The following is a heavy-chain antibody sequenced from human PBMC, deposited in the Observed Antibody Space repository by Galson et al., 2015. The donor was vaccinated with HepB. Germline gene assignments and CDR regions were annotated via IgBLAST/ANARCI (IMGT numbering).Heavy chain of an antibody. J-gene: IGHJ4*02. Sequence: ALRISCAASGFSLSRHWMHWVRQGPGRGLVWVSRIKMDGTSTSYAESVKSRFTISKDNAKNTLYPQMNSRGLEDTAVYYCARADGTGYYGLFDYWGLGTLVTVSS. CDR3: ARADGTGYYGLFDY. CDR2: IKMDGTST. D-gene: IGHD1-26*01. V-gene: IGHV3-74*01. CDR1: GFSLSRHW.